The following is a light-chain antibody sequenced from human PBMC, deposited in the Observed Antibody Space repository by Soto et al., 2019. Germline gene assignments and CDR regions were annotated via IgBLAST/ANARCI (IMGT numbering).Light chain of an antibody. Sequence: DIQMTQSPSSLSASVGDRVTITCRASQSVKMYLDWFQHKPGKAPKLLIYAASTLQSGVPTGFSGSGSGTDFTLTISGLQRDDFATYYCQQSYSTPRTFGQGTTLEIK. CDR3: QQSYSTPRT. CDR1: QSVKMY. V-gene: IGKV1-39*01. J-gene: IGKJ2*01. CDR2: AAS.